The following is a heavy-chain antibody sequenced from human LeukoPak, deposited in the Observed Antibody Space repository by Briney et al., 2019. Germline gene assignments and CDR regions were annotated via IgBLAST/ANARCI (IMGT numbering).Heavy chain of an antibody. V-gene: IGHV3-23*01. CDR1: GFTFSSYA. D-gene: IGHD3-3*01. J-gene: IGHJ4*02. CDR3: ARGDFWSGYYTGLY. CDR2: ISGSGGST. Sequence: GGSLRLSCVASGFTFSSYAMSWVRQAQGQGLEWVSAISGSGGSTFYADSVKGRFTISRDNSKNTLYLQMNSLRDEDTAVYYCARGDFWSGYYTGLYWGQGTLVTVSS.